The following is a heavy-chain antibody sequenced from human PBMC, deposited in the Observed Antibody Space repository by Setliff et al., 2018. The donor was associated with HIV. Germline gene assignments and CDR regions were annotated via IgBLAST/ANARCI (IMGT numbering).Heavy chain of an antibody. J-gene: IGHJ3*02. CDR2: IKSKADGGTT. V-gene: IGHV3-15*01. CDR1: GFNFNKAC. Sequence: GGSLRLSCAASGFNFNKACMNWVRQAPGKGLEWVGRIKSKADGGTTDYAASVKGRFTISRDDSKNTLYLQMNSLKFEDRAVYYCTAWDKGSVWFGELLLSPDVFDIWGKGTLVTVSS. D-gene: IGHD3-10*01. CDR3: TAWDKGSVWFGELLLSPDVFDI.